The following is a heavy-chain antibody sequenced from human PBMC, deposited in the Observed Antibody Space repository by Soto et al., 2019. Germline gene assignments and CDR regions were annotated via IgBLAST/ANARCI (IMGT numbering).Heavy chain of an antibody. CDR2: VNPSGGHT. J-gene: IGHJ4*02. CDR3: ARGGHVVVVTAALDY. V-gene: IGHV1-46*01. Sequence: QVQLVQSGAEVKKPGASVKVSCKASGDTFTDYYIHWVRQAPGQGLEWMGTVNPSGGHTTYAQHFLGRLTMTRVTCTSTLYMELTSLTSEDTAVYYCARGGHVVVVTAALDYWGQGTLVTVSS. CDR1: GDTFTDYY. D-gene: IGHD2-21*02.